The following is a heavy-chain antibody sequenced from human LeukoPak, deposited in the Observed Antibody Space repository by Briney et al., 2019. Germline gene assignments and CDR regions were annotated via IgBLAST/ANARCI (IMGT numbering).Heavy chain of an antibody. J-gene: IGHJ5*02. D-gene: IGHD3-10*01. CDR1: GRSMSSSSYY. CDR3: ARGGYYGSGNDFRFDP. V-gene: IGHV4-39*07. Sequence: PSETLSLTCTVSGRSMSSSSYYWGWIRQPPGKGLEWTGRFYTSGSTNYPPSLKGRVTISVYTSKIQISLKLSSVTAADTAICCCARGGYYGSGNDFRFDPWGQGTLVTVSS. CDR2: FYTSGST.